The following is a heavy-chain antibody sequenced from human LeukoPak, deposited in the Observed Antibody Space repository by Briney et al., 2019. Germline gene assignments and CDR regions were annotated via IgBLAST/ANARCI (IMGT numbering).Heavy chain of an antibody. CDR3: ARGLYYYDSRRNWFDP. CDR2: INPNSGGT. D-gene: IGHD3-22*01. CDR1: GYTFTGYY. V-gene: IGHV1-2*02. J-gene: IGHJ5*02. Sequence: ASVKVSCKASGYTFTGYYMHWVRQAPGQGLEWMGWINPNSGGTNYAQKFQGRVTMTRDTSISTAYTELSRLRSDDTAVYYCARGLYYYDSRRNWFDPWGQGPLVTVSS.